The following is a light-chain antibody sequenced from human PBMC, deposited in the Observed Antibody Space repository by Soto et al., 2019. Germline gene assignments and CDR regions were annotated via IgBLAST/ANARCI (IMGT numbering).Light chain of an antibody. J-gene: IGKJ4*01. Sequence: EIVMTQSPATLSASPGEGATLSCKAGQNVYNNLAWYQQRPGQPPRLLIYDASTRATGISDRFSGSGYGTEFTLTISSLQSEECAVYFCQQCRNWPLTFGGGNKVEIK. V-gene: IGKV3-15*01. CDR3: QQCRNWPLT. CDR1: QNVYNN. CDR2: DAS.